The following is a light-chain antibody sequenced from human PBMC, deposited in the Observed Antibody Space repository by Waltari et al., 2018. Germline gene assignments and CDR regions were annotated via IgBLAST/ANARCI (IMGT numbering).Light chain of an antibody. Sequence: EKVMTQSPATLCGCQGERATLPCRASQRISTNLAWYQKKPGQAPRLLIYGASTRATGIPAGFSGSGSGTEFTLTISSLQSEDFATYYCQQHNNWPRTFGQGTKVEIK. CDR1: QRISTN. CDR3: QQHNNWPRT. V-gene: IGKV3-15*01. CDR2: GAS. J-gene: IGKJ1*01.